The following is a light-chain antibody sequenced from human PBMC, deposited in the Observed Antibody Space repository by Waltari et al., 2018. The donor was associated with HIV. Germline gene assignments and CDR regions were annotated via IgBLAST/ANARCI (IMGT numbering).Light chain of an antibody. CDR1: QNIDKS. CDR2: ASS. Sequence: DIQMTQSPSSLSAFVGDRVTFTCRASQNIDKSLNWYQQKPGKAPTVLVYASSNLQSGVPSRFSGSGSGTDFTLSISSLQPEDFATYYCQQSYGAPLTFGPGTKLDI. J-gene: IGKJ3*01. V-gene: IGKV1-39*01. CDR3: QQSYGAPLT.